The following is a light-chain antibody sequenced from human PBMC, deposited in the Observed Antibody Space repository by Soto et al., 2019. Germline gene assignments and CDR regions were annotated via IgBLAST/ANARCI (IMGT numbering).Light chain of an antibody. CDR1: QSVSSSN. CDR3: QQYGSSPYT. Sequence: EIVLTQSPATLSLSPGERATLSCGASQSVSSSNLAWYQQKPGLAPRLLIYDASSRATGIPDRFSGSVSGTDFTLTISRLDPEDFAVYYCQQYGSSPYTFGQGTKLEIK. CDR2: DAS. V-gene: IGKV3D-20*01. J-gene: IGKJ2*01.